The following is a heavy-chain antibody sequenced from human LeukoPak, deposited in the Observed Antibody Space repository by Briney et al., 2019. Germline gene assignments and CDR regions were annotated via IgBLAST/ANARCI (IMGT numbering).Heavy chain of an antibody. V-gene: IGHV5-51*01. D-gene: IGHD2-2*01. Sequence: GESLKISCKGSGYSFASYWIAWVRQMPGKGLEWMGIIYPGDSDTRYSPSFQGQVAISADKSISTAYLQWSSLKASDTAIYYCARQWGDCSSTSCYSAYWGQGTLVTVSS. CDR1: GYSFASYW. J-gene: IGHJ4*02. CDR3: ARQWGDCSSTSCYSAY. CDR2: IYPGDSDT.